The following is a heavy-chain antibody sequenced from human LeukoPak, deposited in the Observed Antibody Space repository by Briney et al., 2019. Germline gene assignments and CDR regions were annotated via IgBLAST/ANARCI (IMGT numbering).Heavy chain of an antibody. J-gene: IGHJ4*02. CDR2: IWSDGSNT. CDR3: ARAPDFGEYVGEY. V-gene: IGHV3-33*01. Sequence: GGSLRLSCAAAGFTFNNYGMHWVRQAPGKGLEWVSSIWSDGSNTYYGDSVKGRFTISRDNSKNTIYLQMNSLRDEDTAVYFCARAPDFGEYVGEYWGQGTLVTVSS. CDR1: GFTFNNYG. D-gene: IGHD4-17*01.